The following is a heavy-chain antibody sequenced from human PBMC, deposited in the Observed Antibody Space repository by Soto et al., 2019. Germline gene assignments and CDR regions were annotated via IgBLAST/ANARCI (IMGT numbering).Heavy chain of an antibody. CDR1: GYTFTDYD. Sequence: QVRVVQSGAEVKKPGASVKVSCKTSGYTFTDYDMNWVRQAPGQGLEWMGWVSPDHGNAGYAQQFQGRVTMTSDTSICTVFMELTNLRSEDTAVYYCAVTTGYWGQGTKVTVSS. J-gene: IGHJ4*02. CDR3: AVTTGY. CDR2: VSPDHGNA. D-gene: IGHD4-17*01. V-gene: IGHV1-8*01.